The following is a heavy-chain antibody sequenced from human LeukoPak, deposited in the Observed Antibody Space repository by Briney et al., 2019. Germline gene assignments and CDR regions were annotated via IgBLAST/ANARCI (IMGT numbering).Heavy chain of an antibody. Sequence: SETLSLTCTVSGGSISSYYWSWIRQPPGKGLEWIGYIYYSGSTNYNPSLKSRVTISVDTSKNQFSLKLSSVTAADTAVYYCARHGTGDFFDYWGQGTLVTVSS. J-gene: IGHJ4*02. V-gene: IGHV4-59*08. CDR1: GGSISSYY. CDR3: ARHGTGDFFDY. D-gene: IGHD3/OR15-3a*01. CDR2: IYYSGST.